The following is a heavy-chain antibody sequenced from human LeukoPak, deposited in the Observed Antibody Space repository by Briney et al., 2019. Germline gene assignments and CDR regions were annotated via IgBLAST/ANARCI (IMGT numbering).Heavy chain of an antibody. CDR3: AREVHYYGSGLLGY. J-gene: IGHJ4*02. D-gene: IGHD3-10*01. CDR1: GYTFTSYG. CDR2: ISAYNGNT. V-gene: IGHV1-18*04. Sequence: ASVKVSCKASGYTFTSYGISWVRQAPGQGLEWMGWISAYNGNTNYAQKLQGRVTMTTDTSTSTAYMELRSLRSDDTAVYYCAREVHYYGSGLLGYWGQETLVTVSS.